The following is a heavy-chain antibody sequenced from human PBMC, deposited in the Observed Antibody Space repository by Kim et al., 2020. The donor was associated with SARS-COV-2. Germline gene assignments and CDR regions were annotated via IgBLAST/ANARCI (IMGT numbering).Heavy chain of an antibody. Sequence: NPNSGTTGYAQKLQGRVTMTRNTSISTAYMELSSLRSEDTAVYYCARGAGWGQGTLVTVSS. CDR2: NPNSGTT. J-gene: IGHJ4*02. V-gene: IGHV1-8*01. CDR3: ARGAG.